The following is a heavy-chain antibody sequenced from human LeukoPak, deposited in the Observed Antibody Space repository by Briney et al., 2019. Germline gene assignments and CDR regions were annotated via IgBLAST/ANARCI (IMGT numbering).Heavy chain of an antibody. CDR1: GGSISSYY. CDR2: IYHSGST. V-gene: IGHV4-38-2*02. Sequence: AETLSLTCTVSGGSISSYYWGWIRQPPGKGLEWMGSIYHSGSTYYNTSLKSRVTISVDTSKNQFSLKLSSGTAADTAVYYCASNPRSIVVAGSYYFDYWAQGTLVPVSS. D-gene: IGHD3-22*01. CDR3: ASNPRSIVVAGSYYFDY. J-gene: IGHJ4*02.